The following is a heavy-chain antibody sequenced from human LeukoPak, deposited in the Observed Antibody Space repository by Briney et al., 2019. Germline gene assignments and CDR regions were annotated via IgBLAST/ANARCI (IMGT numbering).Heavy chain of an antibody. Sequence: SETLPLTCTVSGGSISSYYWNWIRQPPGKGLEWIGYIYYSGSTNYNPSLKSRVTISVDTSKNQFSLKLSSVTAADTAVYYCARLSSSWRHFDYWGQGTLVTVSS. CDR3: ARLSSSWRHFDY. J-gene: IGHJ4*02. CDR1: GGSISSYY. D-gene: IGHD6-13*01. CDR2: IYYSGST. V-gene: IGHV4-59*01.